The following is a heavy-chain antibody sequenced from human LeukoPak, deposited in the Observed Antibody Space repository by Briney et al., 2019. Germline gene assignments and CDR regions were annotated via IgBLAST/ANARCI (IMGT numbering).Heavy chain of an antibody. V-gene: IGHV1-58*01. CDR2: IVVGSNNT. CDR3: AAPGYSSGWYGL. CDR1: GFTFATSA. J-gene: IGHJ4*02. D-gene: IGHD6-19*01. Sequence: SVKVSCKASGFTFATSAEQWVRQARGQRLEWIGWIVVGSNNTNYAQKFQERATITRDLSTGTAYMELSSLRSEDTAVYYCAAPGYSSGWYGLWGQGTLVTVSS.